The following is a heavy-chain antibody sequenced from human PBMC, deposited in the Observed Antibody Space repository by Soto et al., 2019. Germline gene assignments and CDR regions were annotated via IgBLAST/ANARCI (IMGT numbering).Heavy chain of an antibody. Sequence: QVQLVQSGAEVKKPGSSVKVSGTASGGNIRKSAFSWVRQAPGQGLEWVVGIITLSGEADNAPRFQGRATITEDDTSTTASMLVSSLRSEETAIYYCARAWTRGTMIVIDRAHYAMDLWGKGTTLTVSS. CDR3: ARAWTRGTMIVIDRAHYAMDL. D-gene: IGHD3-22*01. CDR1: GGNIRKSA. J-gene: IGHJ6*03. CDR2: IITLSGEA. V-gene: IGHV1-69*01.